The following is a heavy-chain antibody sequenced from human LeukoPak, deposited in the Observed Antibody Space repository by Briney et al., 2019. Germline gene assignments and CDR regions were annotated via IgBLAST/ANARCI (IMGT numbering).Heavy chain of an antibody. Sequence: ASVKVSCKASGYTFTSYGISWVRQAPGQGLEWMGWISAYNGNTNYAQKLQGRVTMTTDTSTSTAYMELRSLRSDDTAVYYCARDKAAMSYYDSSGYTDAFDIWGQGTMVTVSS. CDR1: GYTFTSYG. D-gene: IGHD3-22*01. J-gene: IGHJ3*02. CDR2: ISAYNGNT. CDR3: ARDKAAMSYYDSSGYTDAFDI. V-gene: IGHV1-18*01.